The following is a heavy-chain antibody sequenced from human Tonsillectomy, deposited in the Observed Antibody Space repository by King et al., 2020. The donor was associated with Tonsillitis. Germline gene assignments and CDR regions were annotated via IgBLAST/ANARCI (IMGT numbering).Heavy chain of an antibody. CDR3: ARVAYGALPPPPMYWYFDL. J-gene: IGHJ2*01. CDR2: IYYSGST. V-gene: IGHV4-59*01. CDR1: GGSISSYF. D-gene: IGHD4-17*01. Sequence: QLQESGPGLVKPSETLSLTCTVSGGSISSYFWSWIRQPPGKGLEWIGYIYYSGSTNYDPSLKSRVTISVDTSKNQFSLKLSSVTAADTAVYYCARVAYGALPPPPMYWYFDLWGRGTLVTVSS.